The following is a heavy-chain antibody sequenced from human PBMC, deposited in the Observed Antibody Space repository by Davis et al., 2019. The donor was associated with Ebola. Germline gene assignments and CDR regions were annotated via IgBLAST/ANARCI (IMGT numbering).Heavy chain of an antibody. D-gene: IGHD2-15*01. Sequence: PGGSLRLSCAASGFTFSSYAMSWVRQAPGKGLEWVSAISGSGGSTYYADSVKGRFTISRDNSKNTLYLQMNSLRAEDTAVYYCANSGYCSGGSCYLLTFDYWGQGTLVTVSS. CDR1: GFTFSSYA. CDR2: ISGSGGST. J-gene: IGHJ4*02. V-gene: IGHV3-23*01. CDR3: ANSGYCSGGSCYLLTFDY.